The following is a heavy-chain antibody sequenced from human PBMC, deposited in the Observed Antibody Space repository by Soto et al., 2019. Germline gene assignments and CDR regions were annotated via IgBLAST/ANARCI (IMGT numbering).Heavy chain of an antibody. CDR2: IYYSGST. CDR1: GGSISSGGYS. J-gene: IGHJ4*02. V-gene: IGHV4-31*03. CDR3: ARSFGGAAAGPCAY. D-gene: IGHD6-13*01. Sequence: QVQLQASGPGLVKPSQTLSLTCTVSGGSISSGGYSWSWIRQHPGKGREWIGYIYYSGSTYYNPSLKRRVTISVDPSKTQFYLQLRSVTAAATSVYYCARSFGGAAAGPCAYSGQGALGTVSS.